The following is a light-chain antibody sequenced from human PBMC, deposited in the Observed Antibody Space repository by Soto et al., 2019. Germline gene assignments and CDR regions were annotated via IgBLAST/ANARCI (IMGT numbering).Light chain of an antibody. J-gene: IGLJ1*01. CDR1: SSDVGGYDY. CDR2: DVS. CDR3: SSYTNSGTYV. Sequence: QSALTQPASVSGSPGQSITISCTGTSSDVGGYDYVSWYQQHPGKAPKLMIYDVSNRPSGVSNRFSGSKSGNTASLTISGLQAEDEADYYCSSYTNSGTYVFGTGTKV. V-gene: IGLV2-14*01.